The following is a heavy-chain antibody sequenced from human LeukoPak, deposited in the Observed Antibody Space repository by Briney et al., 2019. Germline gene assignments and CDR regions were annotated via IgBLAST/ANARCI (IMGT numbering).Heavy chain of an antibody. Sequence: GGSLRLSCAASGFTFSTSAMSWVRQAPGKGLEWVSTISGSGGSSYYADSVKGRFTISRDNTKNTLYLQMNSLRAEDTAVYYCARGGFTMVRGIGWGQGTLVTVSS. J-gene: IGHJ4*02. CDR2: ISGSGGSS. CDR3: ARGGFTMVRGIG. D-gene: IGHD3-10*01. CDR1: GFTFSTSA. V-gene: IGHV3-23*01.